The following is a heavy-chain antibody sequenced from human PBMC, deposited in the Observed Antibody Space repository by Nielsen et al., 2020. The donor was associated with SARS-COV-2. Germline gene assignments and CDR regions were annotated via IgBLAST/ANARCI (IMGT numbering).Heavy chain of an antibody. V-gene: IGHV1-46*01. CDR1: GYTFTSYY. D-gene: IGHD5-18*01. CDR3: ARVGEDTAMDLDY. J-gene: IGHJ4*02. CDR2: INPSGGST. Sequence: ASVKVSCKASGYTFTSYYMHWVRQAPGQGLEWMGIINPSGGSTNYAQKFQGRVTITADESTSTAYMELSSLRSEDTAVYYCARVGEDTAMDLDYWGQGTLVTVSS.